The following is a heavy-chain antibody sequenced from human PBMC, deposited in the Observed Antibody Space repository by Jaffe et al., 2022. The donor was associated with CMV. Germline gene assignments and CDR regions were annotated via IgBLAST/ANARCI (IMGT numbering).Heavy chain of an antibody. CDR2: ISYDGSNK. V-gene: IGHV3-30*18. CDR3: AKDGGYCSGGSCYSRVYYYYGMDV. J-gene: IGHJ6*02. CDR1: GFTFSSYG. D-gene: IGHD2-15*01. Sequence: QVQLVESGGGVVQPGRSLRLSCAASGFTFSSYGMHWVRQAPGKGLEWVAVISYDGSNKYYADSVKGRFTISRDNSKNTLYLQMNSLRAEDTAVYYCAKDGGYCSGGSCYSRVYYYYGMDVWGQGTTVTVSS.